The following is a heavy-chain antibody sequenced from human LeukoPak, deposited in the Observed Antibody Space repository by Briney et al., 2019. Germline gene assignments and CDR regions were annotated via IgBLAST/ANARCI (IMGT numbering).Heavy chain of an antibody. CDR2: ISAYNGNT. CDR3: AREGAAAGTPDAFDI. Sequence: GASVKVSCTASGYTFTIYGISWVRQAPGQGLEWMGWISAYNGNTNYAQKLQGRVTMTTDTSTSTAYMELRSLRSDDTAVYYCAREGAAAGTPDAFDIWGQGTMVTVSS. CDR1: GYTFTIYG. D-gene: IGHD6-13*01. V-gene: IGHV1-18*01. J-gene: IGHJ3*02.